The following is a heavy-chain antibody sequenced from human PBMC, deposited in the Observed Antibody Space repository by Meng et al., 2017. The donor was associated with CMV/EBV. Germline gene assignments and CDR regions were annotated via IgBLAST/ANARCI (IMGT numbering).Heavy chain of an antibody. D-gene: IGHD2-2*01. Sequence: ASVKVSCKASGYTFTSYDINWVRQAPGQGLEWMGWINPNSGGTNYAQKFQGRVTMTRDTSISTAYMELSRLRSDDTAVYYCARIVIVPAAPYYYYYGMDVWGQGTTVTVSS. J-gene: IGHJ6*02. V-gene: IGHV1-2*02. CDR3: ARIVIVPAAPYYYYYGMDV. CDR2: INPNSGGT. CDR1: GYTFTSYD.